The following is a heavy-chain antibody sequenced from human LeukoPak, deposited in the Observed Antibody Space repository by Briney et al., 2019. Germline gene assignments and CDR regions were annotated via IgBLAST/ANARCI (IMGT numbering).Heavy chain of an antibody. J-gene: IGHJ6*02. CDR3: VRDKKRNSYGHNYYGMDV. CDR2: IHSGGST. V-gene: IGHV3-66*02. Sequence: PGGSLRLSCVASGFPVNSTYMNWVRQAPGKGLEWVSVIHSGGSTYYADSVKGRFTISRDTSKNMLYLQMNSLRPEDTALYYCVRDKKRNSYGHNYYGMDVWGQGTTVTVSS. CDR1: GFPVNSTY. D-gene: IGHD5-18*01.